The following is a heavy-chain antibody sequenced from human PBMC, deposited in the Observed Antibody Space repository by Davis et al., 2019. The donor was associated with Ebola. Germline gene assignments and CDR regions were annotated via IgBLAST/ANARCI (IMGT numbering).Heavy chain of an antibody. J-gene: IGHJ4*02. CDR3: AVVYQGRPY. V-gene: IGHV1-18*01. Sequence: ASVKVSCKASGYTFTNLGFNWVRQAPGQGLEWMAWISAFNGHTDYAHNFQGRVTLTTDTSTKTAYLELRGVTSADTAVYYCAVVYQGRPYWGQGTRVTVSS. D-gene: IGHD2-2*01. CDR1: GYTFTNLG. CDR2: ISAFNGHT.